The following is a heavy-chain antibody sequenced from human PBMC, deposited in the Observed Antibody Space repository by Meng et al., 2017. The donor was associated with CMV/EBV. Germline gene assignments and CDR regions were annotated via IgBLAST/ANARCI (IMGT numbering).Heavy chain of an antibody. J-gene: IGHJ4*02. CDR1: GGSISSGAYF. D-gene: IGHD2-21*02. CDR2: IYYSGST. Sequence: GQAQESGTRLVKLSQTRSLTCSVSGGSISSGAYFWSWIRQPPGKGLGWIGYIYYSGSTYYNPSLKSRVTISVDTSKNQFSLKLSSVTAADTAVYYYAREGDNPFDYWGQGTLVTVSS. CDR3: AREGDNPFDY. V-gene: IGHV4-30-4*08.